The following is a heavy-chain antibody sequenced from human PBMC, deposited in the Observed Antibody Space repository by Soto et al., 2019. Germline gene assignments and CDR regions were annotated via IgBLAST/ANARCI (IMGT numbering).Heavy chain of an antibody. CDR2: INAGNGNT. CDR3: ARDGTLYDSSAYYYLY. V-gene: IGHV1-3*01. CDR1: GYTFTSYA. D-gene: IGHD3-22*01. Sequence: QVQLVQSGAEVKKPGASVKVSCKASGYTFTSYAMHWVRQAPGQRLEWMGWINAGNGNTKYSQKFQGRVTITADESTSTAYMELSSLRSEDTAMYYCARDGTLYDSSAYYYLYWGQGTLVTVSS. J-gene: IGHJ4*02.